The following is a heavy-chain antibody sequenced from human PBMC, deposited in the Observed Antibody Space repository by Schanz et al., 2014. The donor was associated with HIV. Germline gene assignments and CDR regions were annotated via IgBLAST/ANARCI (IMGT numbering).Heavy chain of an antibody. CDR2: IWYDGSNK. Sequence: QVQLVESGGGVVQPGRSLRLSCAASGFTFSSYGMHWVRQAPGKGLEWVAVIWYDGSNKYYADSVKGRFTTSRDNSKNTLYLQMNSLRAEDTAVYYCAREYYSRNWNWFDPWGQGTLVTVSS. CDR1: GFTFSSYG. J-gene: IGHJ5*02. D-gene: IGHD6-13*01. V-gene: IGHV3-33*01. CDR3: AREYYSRNWNWFDP.